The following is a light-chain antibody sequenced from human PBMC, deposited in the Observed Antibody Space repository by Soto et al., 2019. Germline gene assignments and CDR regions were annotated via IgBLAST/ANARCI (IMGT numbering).Light chain of an antibody. CDR2: GAS. Sequence: EVVLTQSPAALSVSPGERATLSCKASQSVSTHLAWYQQKPGQAPRLLISGASTRATGTPARFSGSGSGTDFTLTISSLQSEDLAIYYCQQSADWPRTFGQGTKLEIK. CDR1: QSVSTH. J-gene: IGKJ2*01. V-gene: IGKV3-15*01. CDR3: QQSADWPRT.